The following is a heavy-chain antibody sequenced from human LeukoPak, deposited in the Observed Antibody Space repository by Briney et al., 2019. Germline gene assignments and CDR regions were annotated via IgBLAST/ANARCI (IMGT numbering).Heavy chain of an antibody. Sequence: PGGSLRLSCAASGFTFDDYAMHWVRQAPGKGLEWVSGISWNSGSIGYADSVKGRFTISRDNAKNSLYLQMNSLRAEDTALYYCARGGVVVTVTYYYYMDVWGKGTTVTVSS. CDR1: GFTFDDYA. D-gene: IGHD2-15*01. CDR2: ISWNSGSI. CDR3: ARGGVVVTVTYYYYMDV. J-gene: IGHJ6*03. V-gene: IGHV3-9*01.